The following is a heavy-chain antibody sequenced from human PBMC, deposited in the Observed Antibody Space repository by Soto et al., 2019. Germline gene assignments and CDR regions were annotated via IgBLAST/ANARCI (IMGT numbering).Heavy chain of an antibody. Sequence: QVQLQESGPGLVKPSETLSLTCTVSGGSISSYYWSWIRQPPGKGLEWIGYIYYSGGTNYNPSLKSRVTISVDTSKNQFSLKLSSVTAADTAVYYCARDSSSWYYFDYWGQGTLVTVSS. CDR2: IYYSGGT. CDR1: GGSISSYY. V-gene: IGHV4-59*01. CDR3: ARDSSSWYYFDY. D-gene: IGHD6-13*01. J-gene: IGHJ4*02.